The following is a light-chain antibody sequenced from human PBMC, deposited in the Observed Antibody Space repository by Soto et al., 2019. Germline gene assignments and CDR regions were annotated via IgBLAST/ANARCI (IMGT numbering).Light chain of an antibody. CDR1: QTIRSNS. CDR3: QQYGSSPWT. CDR2: GAS. V-gene: IGKV3-20*01. J-gene: IGKJ1*01. Sequence: ETVLTQSPGTLSLSPGERATLSCRASQTIRSNSLAWYRQTPGQAPRHLIYGASNRATGIADRFSGSGSGTDCTLIISRLEPEDFALYYCQQYGSSPWTLGQGTKVEIK.